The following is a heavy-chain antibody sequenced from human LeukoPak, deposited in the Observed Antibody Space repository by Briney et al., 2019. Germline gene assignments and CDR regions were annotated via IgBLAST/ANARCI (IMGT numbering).Heavy chain of an antibody. J-gene: IGHJ4*02. CDR3: ARDRKHSSGWYAYSEFDY. CDR1: GGTFSSYA. CDR2: IIPIFGTA. D-gene: IGHD6-19*01. Sequence: GASVKVSCKASGGTFSSYAISWVRQAPGQGLEWMGGIIPIFGTANYAQKFQGRVTITADESTSTAYMELSSLRSDDTAVYYCARDRKHSSGWYAYSEFDYWGQGTLVTVSS. V-gene: IGHV1-69*13.